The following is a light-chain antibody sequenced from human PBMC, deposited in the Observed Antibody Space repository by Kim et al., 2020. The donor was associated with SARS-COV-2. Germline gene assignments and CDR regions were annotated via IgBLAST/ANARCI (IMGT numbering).Light chain of an antibody. CDR1: QGISSY. Sequence: IQLTQSPSSLSASVGDRVTITCRASQGISSYLAWYQQKPGKAPKLLIYAASTLQSGVPSRFSGSGSGTDFTLTISSLQPEDFATYYCQQLNSPDPFGQGTRLEIK. CDR3: QQLNSPDP. J-gene: IGKJ5*01. V-gene: IGKV1-9*01. CDR2: AAS.